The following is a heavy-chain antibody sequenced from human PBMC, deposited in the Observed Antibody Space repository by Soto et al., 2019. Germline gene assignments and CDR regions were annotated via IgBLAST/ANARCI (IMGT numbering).Heavy chain of an antibody. D-gene: IGHD1-20*01. V-gene: IGHV3-74*01. Sequence: EVQLVESGGGLVQPGGSLRLSCAASGFTFSTYWIHWVRQAPGKGLVWVSRIKGDGINTNYADSVKGRFTISRDNAGNTVYLQMNSLRTDDTAVYYCARGIPGHYGFDVWGQGTMVTVSS. CDR1: GFTFSTYW. CDR2: IKGDGINT. J-gene: IGHJ3*01. CDR3: ARGIPGHYGFDV.